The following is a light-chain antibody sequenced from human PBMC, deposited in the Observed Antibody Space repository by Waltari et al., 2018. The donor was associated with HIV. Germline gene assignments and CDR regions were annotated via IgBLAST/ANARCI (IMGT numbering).Light chain of an antibody. Sequence: QSALTQPASVSGSPGQSITISCTGTSSNVGSDDLVSWYQQHPGEAPKHIIYEVTKRPSLVPHLFSCSKSCNTASLTISGLQAEDEADYYCCSCPRSGIRYVFGTGTTVTVL. CDR1: SSNVGSDDL. J-gene: IGLJ1*01. CDR2: EVT. CDR3: CSCPRSGIRYV. V-gene: IGLV2-23*02.